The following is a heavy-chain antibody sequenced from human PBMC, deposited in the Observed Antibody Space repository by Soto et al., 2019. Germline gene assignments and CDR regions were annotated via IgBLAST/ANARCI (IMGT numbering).Heavy chain of an antibody. D-gene: IGHD3-16*02. CDR2: ISSSSSTI. CDR1: GFTFSSYS. CDR3: ARASTITFGGVIVHIPDYYYYMDV. J-gene: IGHJ6*03. V-gene: IGHV3-48*01. Sequence: GGSLRLSCAASGFTFSSYSMNWVRQAPGKGLEWVSYISSSSSTIYYADSVKGRFTISRDNAKNSLYLQMNSLRAEDTAVYYCARASTITFGGVIVHIPDYYYYMDVWGKGTTVTVSS.